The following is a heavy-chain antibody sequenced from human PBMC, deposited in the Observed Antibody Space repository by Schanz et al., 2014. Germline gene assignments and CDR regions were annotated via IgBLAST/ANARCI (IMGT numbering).Heavy chain of an antibody. CDR1: GFTISSYS. CDR3: ARDNYYGSGSCAY. Sequence: EVHLVESGGGLVKRGGSLRLSCAASGFTISSYSMNWVRQAPGKGLEWVSSISSSGSYIYYADSVKGRFSISRDNAKNSMYLHMKSLRGEDTAVYYCARDNYYGSGSCAYWGQGTLVTVSA. CDR2: ISSSGSYI. D-gene: IGHD3-10*01. V-gene: IGHV3-21*06. J-gene: IGHJ4*02.